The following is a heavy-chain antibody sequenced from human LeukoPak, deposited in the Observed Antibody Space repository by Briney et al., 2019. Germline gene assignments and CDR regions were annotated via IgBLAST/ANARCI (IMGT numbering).Heavy chain of an antibody. D-gene: IGHD5-24*01. CDR1: GGSISSSSYY. CDR3: AREVGDGYPDAFDI. CDR2: IYYSGST. V-gene: IGHV4-39*02. Sequence: SETLSLTCTVSGGSISSSSYYWGWIRQPPGKGLEWIGSIYYSGSTYYNPSLKSRVTISVDTSKNQFSLKLSSVTAANTAVYYCAREVGDGYPDAFDIWGQGTMVTVSS. J-gene: IGHJ3*02.